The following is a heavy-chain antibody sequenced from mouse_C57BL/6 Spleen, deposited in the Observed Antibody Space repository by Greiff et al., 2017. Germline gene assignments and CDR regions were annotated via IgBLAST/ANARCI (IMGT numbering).Heavy chain of an antibody. CDR1: GYTFTDYY. Sequence: VQVVESGAELVRPGASVTLSCKASGYTFTDYYINWVQQRPGQGLEWIARICPGSGNTSYNEKFKGKAILTAEKSSSTADMQRSSLTSEDAAVYFCARSYGNHWYFDVWGTGTTVTVSS. CDR3: ARSYGNHWYFDV. D-gene: IGHD2-1*01. J-gene: IGHJ1*03. CDR2: ICPGSGNT. V-gene: IGHV1-76*01.